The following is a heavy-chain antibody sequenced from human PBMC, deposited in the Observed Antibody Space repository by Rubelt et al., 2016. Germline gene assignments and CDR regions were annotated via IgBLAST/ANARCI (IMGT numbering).Heavy chain of an antibody. Sequence: VRQAPGQGLEWMGWISAYNGNTNYAQKLQGRVTMTTDTSTSTAYMELSRLRSDDTAVYYCARDKEVATSLFAGDFDYWGQGTLVTVSS. V-gene: IGHV1-18*01. J-gene: IGHJ4*02. D-gene: IGHD5-12*01. CDR2: ISAYNGNT. CDR3: ARDKEVATSLFAGDFDY.